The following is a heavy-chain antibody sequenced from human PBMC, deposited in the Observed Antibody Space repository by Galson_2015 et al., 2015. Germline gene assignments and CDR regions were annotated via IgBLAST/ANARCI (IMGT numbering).Heavy chain of an antibody. V-gene: IGHV1-18*04. J-gene: IGHJ4*02. CDR3: ARDHGYHYYDSSYIDY. D-gene: IGHD3-22*01. CDR1: GYTSTSYG. CDR2: ISAYNGNT. Sequence: SVKVSCKASGYTSTSYGISWVRQAPGQGLEWMGWISAYNGNTNYAQKLQGRVTMTTDTSTSTAYMELRSLRSDDTAVYYCARDHGYHYYDSSYIDYWGQGTLVTVSS.